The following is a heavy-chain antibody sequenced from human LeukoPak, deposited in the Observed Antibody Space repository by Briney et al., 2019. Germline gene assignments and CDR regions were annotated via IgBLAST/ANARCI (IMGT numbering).Heavy chain of an antibody. CDR1: GGSISSSSYY. V-gene: IGHV4-39*01. Sequence: PSETLSLTCTVSGGSISSSSYYWGWIRQPPGKGLEWIGSIYYGGSTYYNPSLKSRVTISVDTSKNQFSLKLSSVTAADTAVYYRARRGTLLDYYGMDVWGQGTTVTVSS. D-gene: IGHD3-3*01. CDR3: ARRGTLLDYYGMDV. J-gene: IGHJ6*02. CDR2: IYYGGST.